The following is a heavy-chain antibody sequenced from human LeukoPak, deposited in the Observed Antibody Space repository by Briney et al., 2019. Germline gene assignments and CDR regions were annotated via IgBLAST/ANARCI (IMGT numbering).Heavy chain of an antibody. D-gene: IGHD4-23*01. J-gene: IGHJ4*02. CDR3: ARLVGTYYFDY. CDR2: IYYSGST. CDR1: GGSISSGGYY. V-gene: IGHV4-31*03. Sequence: SQTLSLTCTVSGGSISSGGYYWSWIRQHPGKGLEWIGYIYYSGSTYYNPSLKSRVTISVDKSKNQFSLKLSSVTAADTAVYYCARLVGTYYFDYWGQGTLVTVSS.